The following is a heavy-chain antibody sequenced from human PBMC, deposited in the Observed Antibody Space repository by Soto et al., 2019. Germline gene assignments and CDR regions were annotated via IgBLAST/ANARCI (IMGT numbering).Heavy chain of an antibody. J-gene: IGHJ6*02. Sequence: ASVKVSCKASGYSFTDYHMHWVRQAPGQGLEWLGRINPESGGTSTAQKFQGWVTMTTDTSISTASMELTRLTSDDTAIYYCARGDSTDCSNGVCSFFYNHDMDVWGQGTTVTVSS. CDR2: INPESGGT. D-gene: IGHD2-8*01. CDR3: ARGDSTDCSNGVCSFFYNHDMDV. V-gene: IGHV1-2*04. CDR1: GYSFTDYH.